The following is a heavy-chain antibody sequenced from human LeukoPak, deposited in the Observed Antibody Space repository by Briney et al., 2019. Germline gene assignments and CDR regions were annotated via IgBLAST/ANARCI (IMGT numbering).Heavy chain of an antibody. CDR3: ARDNYGIGDY. Sequence: GASVKVSCKASGYTFTGYYMHWVRQAPGQGLEWMGWISAYNGNTNYAQKFQGRVTMTRDTSISTAYMDLSSLRSDDTAVYYCARDNYGIGDYWGQGTLVTVSS. V-gene: IGHV1-2*02. D-gene: IGHD4-11*01. CDR1: GYTFTGYY. CDR2: ISAYNGNT. J-gene: IGHJ4*02.